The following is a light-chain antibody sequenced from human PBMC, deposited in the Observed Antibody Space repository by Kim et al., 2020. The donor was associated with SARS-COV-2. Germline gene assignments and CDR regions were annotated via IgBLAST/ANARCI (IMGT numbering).Light chain of an antibody. CDR3: HQYANSPLT. J-gene: IGKJ5*01. CDR1: HSVPKNF. V-gene: IGKV3-20*01. CDR2: DAS. Sequence: SPGERVTLSCRATHSVPKNFLAWYQHKVGQAPRLLIYDASSRATAIPDRVSGSGSGTDFTLTINRLEPEDFAVYFCHQYANSPLTFGQGTRLEIK.